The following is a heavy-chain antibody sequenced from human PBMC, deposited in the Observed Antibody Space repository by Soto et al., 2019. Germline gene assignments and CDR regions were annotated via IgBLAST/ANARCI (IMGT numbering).Heavy chain of an antibody. Sequence: SQTLSLTCAISWASFSSNSGAWNWIRQSPSRGLEWLGRTYYRSKWYNDYAVSVKSRITINPDTSKNQFSLQLNSVTPEDTAVYYCARHPKSASYYPYYYYGMDVWGQGTTVTVSS. CDR1: WASFSSNSGA. V-gene: IGHV6-1*01. D-gene: IGHD1-26*01. CDR3: ARHPKSASYYPYYYYGMDV. CDR2: TYYRSKWYN. J-gene: IGHJ6*02.